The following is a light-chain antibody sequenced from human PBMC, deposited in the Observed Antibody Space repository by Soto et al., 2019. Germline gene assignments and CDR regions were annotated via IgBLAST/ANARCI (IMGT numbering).Light chain of an antibody. J-gene: IGLJ2*01. CDR1: SSDVGAYKY. Sequence: QSVLTQPASVSGSPGQSITISCTGTSSDVGAYKYVSWYQQHPGEAPKLMIYEVNNRPSGVSNRFSGSKSGNTASLTISGLQAEDEADYYCSSYTSSSTVVFGGGTQLTVL. CDR2: EVN. CDR3: SSYTSSSTVV. V-gene: IGLV2-14*01.